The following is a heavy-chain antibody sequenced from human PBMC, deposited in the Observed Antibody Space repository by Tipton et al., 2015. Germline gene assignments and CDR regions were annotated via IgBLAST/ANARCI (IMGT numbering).Heavy chain of an antibody. CDR1: EFTFSGYA. J-gene: IGHJ4*02. D-gene: IGHD3-10*01. CDR3: AKEAPNFYGSGSYFDY. CDR2: ITGSGVTT. V-gene: IGHV3-23*01. Sequence: SLRLSCAASEFTFSGYAMTWVRQAPGKGLEWVSTITGSGVTTYYADSVRGRFTISRDNFKNTLYLQMNSLRAEDTAVYYCAKEAPNFYGSGSYFDYWGQGTLVTVSS.